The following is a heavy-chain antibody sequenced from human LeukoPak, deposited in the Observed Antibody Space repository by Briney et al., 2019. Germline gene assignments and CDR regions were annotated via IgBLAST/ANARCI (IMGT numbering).Heavy chain of an antibody. D-gene: IGHD1-26*01. Sequence: TGGSLRLSCAASGFTFSSYAMHWVRQAPGKGLEWVAVISYDGSNKYYADSVKGRFTISRDNSKNTLYLQMNSLRAEDTALYYCARDYFGSPSALDYWGQGTLVTVSS. J-gene: IGHJ4*02. CDR2: ISYDGSNK. V-gene: IGHV3-30*04. CDR3: ARDYFGSPSALDY. CDR1: GFTFSSYA.